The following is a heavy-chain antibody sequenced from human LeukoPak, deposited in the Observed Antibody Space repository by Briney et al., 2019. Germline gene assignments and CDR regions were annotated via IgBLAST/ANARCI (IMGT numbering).Heavy chain of an antibody. J-gene: IGHJ6*03. V-gene: IGHV3-30*02. Sequence: PGGSLRLSCAASGFIFSSYGMHWVRQTPGKGLEWVAFIRHDGSDKWFADSVKGRFTISRDNSKNTVDLQMNSLRAEDTAVYYCARDGYYYGSGSYYVVVGMDVWGKGTTVTISS. CDR3: ARDGYYYGSGSYYVVVGMDV. D-gene: IGHD3-10*01. CDR2: IRHDGSDK. CDR1: GFIFSSYG.